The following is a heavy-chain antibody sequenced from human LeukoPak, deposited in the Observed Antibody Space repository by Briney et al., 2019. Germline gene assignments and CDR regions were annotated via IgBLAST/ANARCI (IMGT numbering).Heavy chain of an antibody. J-gene: IGHJ5*02. V-gene: IGHV1-69*13. CDR2: IIPIFGTA. D-gene: IGHD6-19*01. CDR3: ARGQGSIAVAGTWWFDP. CDR1: GGTFSSYA. Sequence: ASVKVSCKASGGTFSSYAISWVRQAPGQGLEWMGGIIPIFGTANYAQKFQGRVTITADESTSTAYMELSSLRSEDTAVCYCARGQGSIAVAGTWWFDPWGQGTLVTVSS.